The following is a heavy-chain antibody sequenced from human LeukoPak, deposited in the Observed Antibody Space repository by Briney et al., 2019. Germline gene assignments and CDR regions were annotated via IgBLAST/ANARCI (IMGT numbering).Heavy chain of an antibody. D-gene: IGHD3-3*01. Sequence: GGSLRLSCAGSGFTFSSYAMHWVRQAPGKGLEWVAVISYDGSNKYYADSVKGRFTISRDNSKNTLYLQMNSLRAEDTAVYYCARDSGPAYYDFWSGYSSYYYYGMDVWGQGTTVTVSS. J-gene: IGHJ6*02. CDR3: ARDSGPAYYDFWSGYSSYYYYGMDV. V-gene: IGHV3-30*04. CDR2: ISYDGSNK. CDR1: GFTFSSYA.